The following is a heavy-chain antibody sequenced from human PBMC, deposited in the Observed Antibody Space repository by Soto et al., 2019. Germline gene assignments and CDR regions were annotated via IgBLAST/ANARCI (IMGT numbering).Heavy chain of an antibody. CDR3: AKMRGFTRLDY. Sequence: GGSLRLSCAASGFTFSGYAMTWVHQAPGKGLEWVSSISDSGDSTYYADSVKGRFTISRDNSKNTLFLQMHSLRAEDTAVYYCAKMRGFTRLDYWGQGTLVTVSS. V-gene: IGHV3-23*01. D-gene: IGHD2-15*01. CDR1: GFTFSGYA. J-gene: IGHJ4*02. CDR2: ISDSGDST.